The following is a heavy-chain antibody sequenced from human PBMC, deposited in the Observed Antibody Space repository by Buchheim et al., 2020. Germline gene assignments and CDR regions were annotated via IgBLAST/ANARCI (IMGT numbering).Heavy chain of an antibody. J-gene: IGHJ6*02. CDR1: GFTFSSYG. V-gene: IGHV3-30*18. CDR2: ISYDGSNK. CDR3: AKDRGYSYYYGMDV. Sequence: QVQLVESGGGVVQPGRSLRLSCAASGFTFSSYGMHWVRQAPGKGLGWVAVISYDGSNKYYADSVKGRFTLSRGNSKNTLYLQMNSLRAEDTAVYYCAKDRGYSYYYGMDVWGQGTT. D-gene: IGHD5-18*01.